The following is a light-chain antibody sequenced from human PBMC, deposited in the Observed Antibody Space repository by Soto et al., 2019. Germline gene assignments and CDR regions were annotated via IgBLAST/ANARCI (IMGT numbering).Light chain of an antibody. V-gene: IGKV3-20*01. CDR3: QHYADSPHT. CDR2: GAS. J-gene: IGKJ2*01. Sequence: EIVLTQSPGTLPLIPGEGATLSCRASQSVRSGSLAWYQQKPGQAPRLLIFGASSRATDIPDRFSGSGYGTDFTLTISRLEPEDFAVYYCQHYADSPHTFGQGNKLEI. CDR1: QSVRSGS.